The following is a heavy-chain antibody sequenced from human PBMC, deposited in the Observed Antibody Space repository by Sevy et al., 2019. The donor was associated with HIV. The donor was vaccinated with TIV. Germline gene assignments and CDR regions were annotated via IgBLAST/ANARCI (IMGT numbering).Heavy chain of an antibody. Sequence: SETLSLTCTVSGGSISSSSYYWGWIRQPPGKRLEWIGSIYYSGSTYYNPSLKSRVTISVDTSKNQFSLKLSSVTAADTAVYYCARHGFWGGLYWFDPWGQGTLVTVSS. CDR1: GGSISSSSYY. V-gene: IGHV4-39*01. CDR3: ARHGFWGGLYWFDP. J-gene: IGHJ5*02. D-gene: IGHD3-3*01. CDR2: IYYSGST.